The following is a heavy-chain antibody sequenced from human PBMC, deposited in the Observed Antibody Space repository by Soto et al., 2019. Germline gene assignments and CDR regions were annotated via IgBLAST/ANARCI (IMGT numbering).Heavy chain of an antibody. CDR2: ISGSGGST. V-gene: IGHV3-23*01. CDR1: GFSFTSYA. Sequence: GGSLRLSCAASGFSFTSYAMSWVRQAPGKGLEWVSAISGSGGSTYYSDSVKGRFTSSRDNSKNTLYLQMNSLRAEDTAVSYCAKGMPGGAPIYWGQGTLVTVSS. CDR3: AKGMPGGAPIY. D-gene: IGHD1-26*01. J-gene: IGHJ4*02.